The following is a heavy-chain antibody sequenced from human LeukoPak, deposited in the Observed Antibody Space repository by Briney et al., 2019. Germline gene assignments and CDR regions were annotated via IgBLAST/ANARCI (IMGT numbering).Heavy chain of an antibody. CDR3: TWMTTVTTVDF. Sequence: PGGSLRLSCVVSGIPFSDPWMSWVRQAPGEGPEWVGRIKSKGGGGTTDYAAPVQGRFTISRDDSKNTVYLQMNSLKIEDTAVYYCTWMTTVTTVDFWGQGTMVTVSS. D-gene: IGHD4-17*01. CDR2: IKSKGGGGTT. J-gene: IGHJ4*02. V-gene: IGHV3-15*01. CDR1: GIPFSDPW.